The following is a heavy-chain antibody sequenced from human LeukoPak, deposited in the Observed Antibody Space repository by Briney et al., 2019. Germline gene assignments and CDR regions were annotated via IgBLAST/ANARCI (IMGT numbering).Heavy chain of an antibody. Sequence: ASVKVSCKASGYIFTDYYMHWVRQAPGQELGWMGRINPNSGGTNYAQKFQGRVTMTRDTSISTAYMELSSLRSEDTAVYYCARVLYVTTINYYYGMDVWGQGTTVTVSS. V-gene: IGHV1/OR15-1*04. D-gene: IGHD3-16*01. CDR3: ARVLYVTTINYYYGMDV. CDR2: INPNSGGT. J-gene: IGHJ6*02. CDR1: GYIFTDYY.